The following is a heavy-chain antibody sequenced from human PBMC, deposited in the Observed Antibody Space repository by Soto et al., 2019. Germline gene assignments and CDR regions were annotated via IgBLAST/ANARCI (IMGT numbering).Heavy chain of an antibody. CDR3: ARDLTDYGDWYFDL. CDR2: ISAYNGNT. CDR1: GYTFTSYG. J-gene: IGHJ2*01. Sequence: QVQLVQSGAEVKKPGASVMVSCKASGYTFTSYGISWVRQAPGQVLEWMGWISAYNGNTNYAQKLQGRVTMTTDTYTSTADMERKSLRSDDTAVYYCARDLTDYGDWYFDLWGRGTLVTVSS. D-gene: IGHD4-17*01. V-gene: IGHV1-18*01.